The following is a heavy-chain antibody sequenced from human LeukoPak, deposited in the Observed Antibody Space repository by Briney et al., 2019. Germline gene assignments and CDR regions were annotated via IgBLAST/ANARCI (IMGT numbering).Heavy chain of an antibody. J-gene: IGHJ4*02. V-gene: IGHV4-59*12. CDR1: GGSISSYY. D-gene: IGHD1-26*01. Sequence: SETLSLTCTVSGGSISSYYWSWIRQPPGKGLEWIGEIYHSGNTNYNPSLKSRVAISLDKSSNQFSLRLTSVTAADTAMYFCARDEMPGKFDYWGQGTLVTVSS. CDR3: ARDEMPGKFDY. CDR2: IYHSGNT.